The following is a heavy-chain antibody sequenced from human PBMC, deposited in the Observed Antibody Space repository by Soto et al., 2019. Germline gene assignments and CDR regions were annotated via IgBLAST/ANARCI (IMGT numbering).Heavy chain of an antibody. J-gene: IGHJ6*04. CDR1: GFTFSSYA. V-gene: IGHV3-23*01. CDR3: ALGMVPDV. D-gene: IGHD2-8*01. CDR2: ISGSGGST. Sequence: TGGSLRLSCAASGFTFSSYAMSWVRQAPGKGLEWVSAISGSGGSTYYADYVKGRFTISRDNSKNTLYLQKNSLRAEDTAVYYCALGMVPDVWGKGTTVTVSS.